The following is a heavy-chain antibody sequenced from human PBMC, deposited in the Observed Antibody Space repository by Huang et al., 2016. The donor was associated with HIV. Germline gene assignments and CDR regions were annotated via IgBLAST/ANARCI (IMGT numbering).Heavy chain of an antibody. J-gene: IGHJ4*02. D-gene: IGHD4-17*01. CDR3: ARVGDYGDYSCDH. CDR2: IGTAGDT. Sequence: EVQLVESGGGLVQPGGSLRLSCAASGFIFSSYDMQLVRQFTGKCVGWVSSIGTAGDTDYPGSVKGRFTISRDNAKNSLYLQMNSLRAGDTAMYYCARVGDYGDYSCDHWGQGTLVTVSP. CDR1: GFIFSSYD. V-gene: IGHV3-13*01.